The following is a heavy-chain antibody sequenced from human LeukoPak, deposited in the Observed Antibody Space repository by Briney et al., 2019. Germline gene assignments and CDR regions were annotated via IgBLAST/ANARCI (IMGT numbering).Heavy chain of an antibody. CDR1: GFTFSSYW. Sequence: PGGSLRLSCAASGFTFSSYWMSWVRQAPGKGLEWVANIKQDGSEKYYVDSVKGRFTISRDNAKNSLYLQMNSLRAEDTAVYDCARYIDFWSGYYYYYYYMDVWGKGTTVTVSS. CDR3: ARYIDFWSGYYYYYYYMDV. J-gene: IGHJ6*03. V-gene: IGHV3-7*01. CDR2: IKQDGSEK. D-gene: IGHD3-3*01.